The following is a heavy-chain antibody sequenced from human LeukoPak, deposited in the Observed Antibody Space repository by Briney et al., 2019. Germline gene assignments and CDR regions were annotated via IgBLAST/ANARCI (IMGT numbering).Heavy chain of an antibody. J-gene: IGHJ5*02. CDR2: IYPGDSDT. CDR3: ARSYYGSGKRFDP. V-gene: IGHV5-51*01. D-gene: IGHD3-10*01. CDR1: GYSFTSYW. Sequence: GESLKISCKGSGYSFTSYWIGWARPMPGKGLEWMGIIYPGDSDTRYSPSFQGQVTISADKSISTAYLQWSSLKASDTAMYYCARSYYGSGKRFDPWGQGTLVTVSS.